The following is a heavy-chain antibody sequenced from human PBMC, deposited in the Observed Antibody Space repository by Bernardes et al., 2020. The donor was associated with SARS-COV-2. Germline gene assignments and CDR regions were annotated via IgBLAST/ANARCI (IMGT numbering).Heavy chain of an antibody. J-gene: IGHJ5*02. CDR2: IGTAGDS. CDR1: GFTFSDYD. CDR3: ARGGRGTGWFDP. Sequence: GLSLRLSCAASGFTFSDYDLHWIRQSARKGLEWVSYIGTAGDSYYRASVKGQFTISRDDAKNFFYLQMDNLRVDDTAVYFCARGGRGTGWFDPWGQGTLVTVSS. V-gene: IGHV3-13*01. D-gene: IGHD1-1*01.